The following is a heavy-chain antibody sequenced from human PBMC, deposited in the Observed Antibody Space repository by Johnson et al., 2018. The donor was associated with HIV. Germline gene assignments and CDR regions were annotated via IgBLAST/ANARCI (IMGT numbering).Heavy chain of an antibody. V-gene: IGHV3-30*02. CDR2: IQYDGSNK. J-gene: IGHJ3*02. D-gene: IGHD3-22*01. Sequence: QVQLVESGGGVVQPGGSLRLSCVASGFIFSSSGMHWVRQAPGKGLEWVAFIQYDGSNKFYVDSVKGRSTISRDNSKNTLYLQMNSLRPEDRAVYYCAKTLSPYYYDSSGYYLGSAFDIWGQGTMVTVSS. CDR1: GFIFSSSG. CDR3: AKTLSPYYYDSSGYYLGSAFDI.